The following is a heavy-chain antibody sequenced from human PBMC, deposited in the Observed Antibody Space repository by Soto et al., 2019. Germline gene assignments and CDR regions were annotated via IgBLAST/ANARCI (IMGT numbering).Heavy chain of an antibody. Sequence: ASVKVSCKASGYTFTSYDINWVRQATGQGLEWMGWMNPNSGNTGYAQKLQGRVTMTTDTSTSTAYMELRSLRSDDTAVYYCARGRGTIMITFGGVIVPGAFDIWGQGTMVTVSS. CDR2: MNPNSGNT. V-gene: IGHV1-8*01. J-gene: IGHJ3*02. CDR1: GYTFTSYD. CDR3: ARGRGTIMITFGGVIVPGAFDI. D-gene: IGHD3-16*02.